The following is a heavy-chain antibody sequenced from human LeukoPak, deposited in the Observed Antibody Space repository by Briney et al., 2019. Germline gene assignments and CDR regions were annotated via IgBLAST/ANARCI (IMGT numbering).Heavy chain of an antibody. CDR2: IYYTGST. Sequence: PSETLSLTYTVAVCSITSSSYDSGWIRQPPGKGLEWVGTIYYTGSTYYNPSLKSRVTISVDTSKNQCSLKLSSVTAADTAVYYCAIRRGEYPDAYWGQGTLVTVSS. CDR3: AIRRGEYPDAY. V-gene: IGHV4-39*01. J-gene: IGHJ4*02. D-gene: IGHD2-2*01. CDR1: VCSITSSSYD.